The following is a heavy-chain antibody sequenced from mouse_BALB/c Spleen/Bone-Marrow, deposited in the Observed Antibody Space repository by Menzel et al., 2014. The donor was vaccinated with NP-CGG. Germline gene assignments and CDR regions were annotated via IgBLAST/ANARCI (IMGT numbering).Heavy chain of an antibody. D-gene: IGHD1-1*02. J-gene: IGHJ1*01. CDR2: ISNSAIT. V-gene: IGHV5-6-5*01. CDR1: GFSLSRCT. CDR3: ARFGATGGGYFSAFDP. Sequence: EESGGRLVTPGGSLTLTCTVSGFSLSRCTMGWVRQAPGEGLQYIGWISNSAITYYASWAKGRFTISKTSSTTVDLKMTSLTTEDTATYFCARFGATGGGYFSAFDPWGPGTLVTVSS.